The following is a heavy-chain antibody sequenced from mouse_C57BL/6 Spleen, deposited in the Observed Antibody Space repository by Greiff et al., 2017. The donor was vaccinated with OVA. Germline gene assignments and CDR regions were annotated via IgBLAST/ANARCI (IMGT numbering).Heavy chain of an antibody. CDR3: ARGSSNTGCAY. CDR2: ISSGSSTI. CDR1: GFTFSDYG. V-gene: IGHV5-17*01. D-gene: IGHD1-1*01. J-gene: IGHJ3*01. Sequence: EVKLVESGGGLVKPGGSLKLSCAASGFTFSDYGMHWVRQAPEKGLEWVAYISSGSSTIYYADTVKGRFTISRDNAKNTLFLQMTSLRSEDTAMYYCARGSSNTGCAYWGQGTLVTVSA.